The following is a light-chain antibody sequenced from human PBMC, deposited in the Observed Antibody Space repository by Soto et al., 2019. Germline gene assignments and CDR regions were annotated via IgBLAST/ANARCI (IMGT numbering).Light chain of an antibody. CDR3: SSYTSSSTL. CDR2: EVS. J-gene: IGLJ1*01. Sequence: QSVLTQPASVSGSPGQSITISCTGTSSDVGGYNYVSWYQQHPGKAPKLMIYEVSNRPSGVSNRFSGSKSGNTASLTISGLQAEDEGDYYCSSYTSSSTLFGAGTKVTVL. V-gene: IGLV2-14*01. CDR1: SSDVGGYNY.